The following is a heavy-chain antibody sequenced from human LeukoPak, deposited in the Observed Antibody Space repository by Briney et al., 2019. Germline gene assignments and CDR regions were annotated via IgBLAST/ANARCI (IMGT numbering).Heavy chain of an antibody. Sequence: GGSLRLSCAASGFTFSSYGMPWVRQAPGKGLEWVAVISYDGSNKYYADSVKGRFTISRDNSKNTLYLQMNSLRAEDTAVYYCAKNYGSGSYYNRGYYFDYWGQGTLVTVSS. CDR3: AKNYGSGSYYNRGYYFDY. J-gene: IGHJ4*02. CDR1: GFTFSSYG. D-gene: IGHD3-10*01. CDR2: ISYDGSNK. V-gene: IGHV3-30*18.